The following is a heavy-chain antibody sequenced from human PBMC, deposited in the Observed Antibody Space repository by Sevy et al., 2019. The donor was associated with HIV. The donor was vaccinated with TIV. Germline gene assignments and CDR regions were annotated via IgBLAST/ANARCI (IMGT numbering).Heavy chain of an antibody. CDR3: TAVKMVYAIMGYAFDI. Sequence: GGSLRLSCAASGFTFSSYWMSWVRQAPGKGLEWVANIKQDGSEKYYVDSVKGRFTISRDNAKNSLYLQMNSLRAEDTAVYYCTAVKMVYAIMGYAFDIWGQGTMVTVSS. CDR2: IKQDGSEK. J-gene: IGHJ3*02. V-gene: IGHV3-7*01. CDR1: GFTFSSYW. D-gene: IGHD2-8*01.